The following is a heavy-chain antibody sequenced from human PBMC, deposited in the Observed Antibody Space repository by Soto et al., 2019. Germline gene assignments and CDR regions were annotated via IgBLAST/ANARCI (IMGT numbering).Heavy chain of an antibody. CDR1: GFTFSSYA. CDR2: ISVGAGST. D-gene: IGHD2-8*02. Sequence: GGSLRLSCAASGFTFSSYAMSWVRQAPGRGLEWVSGISVGAGSTYYADSVKGRFTISRDNSKNTLYMQMNSLRAEDTAVYYCAKYTRYCRGGACYTPNDAFDIWGQGTMVTVSS. V-gene: IGHV3-23*01. J-gene: IGHJ3*02. CDR3: AKYTRYCRGGACYTPNDAFDI.